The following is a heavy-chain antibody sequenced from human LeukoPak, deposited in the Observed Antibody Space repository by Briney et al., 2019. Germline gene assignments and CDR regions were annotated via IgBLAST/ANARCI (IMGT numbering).Heavy chain of an antibody. Sequence: GGSLRLSCAASGFTFSNYVMHWVRQAPGKGLEWVAVISYDENNKNYADSVKGRFTISRDNSKNTLHLQMNSLRAEDTAVYYCARARGFDWYTFDCWGQGTLVTVSS. CDR1: GFTFSNYV. J-gene: IGHJ4*02. V-gene: IGHV3-30*03. CDR3: ARARGFDWYTFDC. CDR2: ISYDENNK. D-gene: IGHD3-9*01.